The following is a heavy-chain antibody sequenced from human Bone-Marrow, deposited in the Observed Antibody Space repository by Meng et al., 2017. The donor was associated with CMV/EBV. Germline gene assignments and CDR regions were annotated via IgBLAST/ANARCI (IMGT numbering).Heavy chain of an antibody. CDR2: ISSSSSYI. CDR3: ARVRGSGPGSFYFDS. Sequence: SGFTFSSYSMNWVRQAPGKGLEWVSSISSSSSYIYYADSVKGRFTISRDNAKNSLYLQMNSLRAEDTAVYYCARVRGSGPGSFYFDSWGQGTLVTVSS. J-gene: IGHJ4*02. CDR1: GFTFSSYS. V-gene: IGHV3-21*01. D-gene: IGHD3-10*01.